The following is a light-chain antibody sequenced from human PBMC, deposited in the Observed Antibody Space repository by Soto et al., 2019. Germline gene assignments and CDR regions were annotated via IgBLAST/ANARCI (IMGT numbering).Light chain of an antibody. V-gene: IGKV3-15*01. J-gene: IGKJ3*01. Sequence: EILMTQSPATLSVSPGERATLSCRASQSVGNNLAWYQQRPAQAPRLLIYGASTRATGIPARFSGSGSGTEVTLTISSLQSEDFAVYYCQQYNKWPLFTFGPGTRVDI. CDR3: QQYNKWPLFT. CDR2: GAS. CDR1: QSVGNN.